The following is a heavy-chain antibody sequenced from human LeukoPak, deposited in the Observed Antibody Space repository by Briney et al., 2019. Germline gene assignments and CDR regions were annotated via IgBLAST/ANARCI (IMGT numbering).Heavy chain of an antibody. D-gene: IGHD3-10*01. CDR1: GYTFTGYY. CDR3: ARDRITMVRGRGGTWFDP. V-gene: IGHV1-2*02. Sequence: GASVKVSCKASGYTFTGYYMHWVRQAPGQGLEWMGWNNPNSGGTNYAQKFQGRVTMTRDTSISTAYMELSRLRSDDTAVYYCARDRITMVRGRGGTWFDPWGQGTLVTVSS. CDR2: NNPNSGGT. J-gene: IGHJ5*02.